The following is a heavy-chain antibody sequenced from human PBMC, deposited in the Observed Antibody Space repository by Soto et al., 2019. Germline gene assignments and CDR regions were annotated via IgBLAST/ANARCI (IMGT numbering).Heavy chain of an antibody. J-gene: IGHJ5*02. Sequence: PGGSLRLSCAASGFTFSSYAMHWFRQAPGKGLEWVAVISYDGSNKYYADSVKGRFTISRDNSKNTLYLQMNSLRAEDTAVYYCARVPTEYGMWFDPWGQGTLVTVSS. CDR2: ISYDGSNK. CDR3: ARVPTEYGMWFDP. CDR1: GFTFSSYA. D-gene: IGHD6-6*01. V-gene: IGHV3-30-3*01.